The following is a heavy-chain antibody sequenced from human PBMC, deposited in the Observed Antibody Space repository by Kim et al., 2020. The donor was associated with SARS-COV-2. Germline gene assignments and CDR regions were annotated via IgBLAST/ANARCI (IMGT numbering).Heavy chain of an antibody. CDR1: GFTFSSYA. D-gene: IGHD3-22*01. V-gene: IGHV3-30*04. CDR2: ISYDGSNK. CDR3: ARDDYYDSSGYYLRY. Sequence: GGSLRLSCAASGFTFSSYAMHWVRQAPGKGLEWVAVISYDGSNKYYADSVKGRFTISRDNSKNTLYLQMNSLRAEDTAVYYCARDDYYDSSGYYLRYWGQGTLVTVSS. J-gene: IGHJ4*02.